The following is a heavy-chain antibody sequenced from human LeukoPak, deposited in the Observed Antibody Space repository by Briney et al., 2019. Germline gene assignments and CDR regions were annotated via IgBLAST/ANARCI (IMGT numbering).Heavy chain of an antibody. CDR3: ARPYYDFWSGFDAFDI. V-gene: IGHV4-38-2*01. CDR2: IYHSGST. J-gene: IGHJ3*02. CDR1: GYSISSGYY. Sequence: SETLSLTCAVSGYSISSGYYWGWIRQPPGKGLEWIGSIYHSGSTSYNPSLKSRVTISVDTSKNQFSLKLSSVTAADTAVYYCARPYYDFWSGFDAFDIWGQGTMVTVSS. D-gene: IGHD3-3*01.